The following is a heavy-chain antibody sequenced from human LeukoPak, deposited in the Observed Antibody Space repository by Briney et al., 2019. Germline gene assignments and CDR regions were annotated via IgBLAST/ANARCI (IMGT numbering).Heavy chain of an antibody. J-gene: IGHJ5*02. CDR3: ARLRARNGSGSSNWFDP. CDR1: GGSISSYY. D-gene: IGHD3-10*01. V-gene: IGHV4-59*08. Sequence: SETLSLTCTVSGGSISSYYWSWIRQPPGKGLEWIGYIYYSGSTNYNPSLKSRVTISVDTSKNQFSLKLSSVTAADTAVYHCARLRARNGSGSSNWFDPWGQGTLVTVSS. CDR2: IYYSGST.